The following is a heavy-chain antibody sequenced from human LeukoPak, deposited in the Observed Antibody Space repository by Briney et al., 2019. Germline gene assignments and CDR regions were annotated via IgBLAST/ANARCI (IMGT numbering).Heavy chain of an antibody. CDR1: RYTFTGYY. V-gene: IGHV1-2*02. D-gene: IGHD2-15*01. CDR2: INPNIGGT. J-gene: IGHJ5*02. Sequence: ASLKLSCKASRYTFTGYYIPWVRQAPGQGLEWIGWINPNIGGTTSATQFSSRVTMTKDTSPSTPYMGLSRLRYDDTALYYCCSAMDVEGWFDPWGQGTLVTVSS. CDR3: CSAMDVEGWFDP.